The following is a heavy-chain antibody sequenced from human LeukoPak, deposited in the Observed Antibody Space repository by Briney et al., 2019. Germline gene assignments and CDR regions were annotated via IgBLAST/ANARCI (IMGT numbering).Heavy chain of an antibody. CDR1: GGSISSYY. V-gene: IGHV4-59*12. CDR3: ASYVGGGSGSYYRRYGMDV. Sequence: SETLSLTCTVSGGSISSYYWSWIRQPPGKGLEWIGYIYYSGSTNYNPSLKSRVTISVDTSKNQFSLKLSSVTAADTAVYYCASYVGGGSGSYYRRYGMDVWGQGTTVTVSS. D-gene: IGHD3-10*01. CDR2: IYYSGST. J-gene: IGHJ6*02.